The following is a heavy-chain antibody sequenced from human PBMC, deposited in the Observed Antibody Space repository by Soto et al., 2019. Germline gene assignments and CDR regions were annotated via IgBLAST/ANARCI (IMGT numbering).Heavy chain of an antibody. CDR1: GYTFTSYY. J-gene: IGHJ5*02. D-gene: IGHD6-13*01. CDR3: AGSPPAAAGPLPSMLWFDP. Sequence: SVKVSCKASGYTFTSYYMHWVRQAPVQGLEWMGIINPSGGSTSYAQKFQGRVTMTRDTSTSTVYMELSSLRSEDTAVYYCAGSPPAAAGPLPSMLWFDPWGQGTLVTV. V-gene: IGHV1-46*01. CDR2: INPSGGST.